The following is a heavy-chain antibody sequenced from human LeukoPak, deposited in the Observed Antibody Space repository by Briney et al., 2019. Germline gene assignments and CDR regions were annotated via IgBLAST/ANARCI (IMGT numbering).Heavy chain of an antibody. J-gene: IGHJ4*02. V-gene: IGHV3-74*01. CDR2: IASDGSST. D-gene: IGHD4-23*01. Sequence: GGSPRLSCAASGFTFSSYWMNWVRQAPGKGLVWVSRIASDGSSTTYADSVKGRFSISRDNAKNTLYLQMNSLRVEDTAVYYCARGRPHGNDYWGQGTLVTVSS. CDR3: ARGRPHGNDY. CDR1: GFTFSSYW.